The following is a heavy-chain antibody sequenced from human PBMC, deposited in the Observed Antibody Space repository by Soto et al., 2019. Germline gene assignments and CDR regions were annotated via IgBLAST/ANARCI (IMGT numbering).Heavy chain of an antibody. CDR3: AKEGSSRGGAFDI. CDR2: ISGSGGST. V-gene: IGHV3-23*01. Sequence: GGSLRLSCAASGFTFSSYAMSWVRQAPGKGLEWVSAISGSGGSTYYADSVKGRFTISRDNSKNTLYLQMNSLRAEDIVVYYCAKEGSSRGGAFDIWGQGTMVTVSS. CDR1: GFTFSSYA. J-gene: IGHJ3*02. D-gene: IGHD6-13*01.